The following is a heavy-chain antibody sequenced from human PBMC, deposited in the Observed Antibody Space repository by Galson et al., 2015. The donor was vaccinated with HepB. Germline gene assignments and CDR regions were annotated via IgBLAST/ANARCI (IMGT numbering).Heavy chain of an antibody. J-gene: IGHJ4*02. V-gene: IGHV3-15*01. Sequence: SLRLSCAVSGLNFDDAWVSWVRQAPGKGLEWLGRIKRGGTTDYAAPAKGRFTISRDDSKNTEYLQLNSLETEDTAVYYCSWIPSMAAATVYCGQGTLVTVSS. CDR2: IKRGGTT. CDR3: SWIPSMAAATVY. D-gene: IGHD2-15*01. CDR1: GLNFDDAW.